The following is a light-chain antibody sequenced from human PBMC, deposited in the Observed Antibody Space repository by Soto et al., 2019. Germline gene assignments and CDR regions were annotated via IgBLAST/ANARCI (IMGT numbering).Light chain of an antibody. V-gene: IGKV3-20*01. Sequence: EIVLTQSPGTLSLSPGERATLSCRASQSVRSSHLAWYQQMPGQAPRLLIYGASNRATGIPDRFSGSGSGIDFTLTISRLEPEDFAVYYCQQYSSSPLTFGGGTKVEIK. J-gene: IGKJ4*01. CDR1: QSVRSSH. CDR3: QQYSSSPLT. CDR2: GAS.